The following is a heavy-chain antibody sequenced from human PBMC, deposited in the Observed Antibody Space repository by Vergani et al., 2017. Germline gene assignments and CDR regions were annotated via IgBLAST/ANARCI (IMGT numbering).Heavy chain of an antibody. Sequence: QLQLQESGPGLVKPSENLSLTCTVSGVSIGSNSYYWGWIRQPPGKGLEWIGTIYYTGTTYYNEAHKSRLTISGDTSKNQFSLNLTSVTAADTAVYYCTRHGRSGWAGYFQHWGQGTLVTASS. V-gene: IGHV4-39*01. J-gene: IGHJ1*01. CDR2: IYYTGTT. CDR3: TRHGRSGWAGYFQH. CDR1: GVSIGSNSYY. D-gene: IGHD6-19*01.